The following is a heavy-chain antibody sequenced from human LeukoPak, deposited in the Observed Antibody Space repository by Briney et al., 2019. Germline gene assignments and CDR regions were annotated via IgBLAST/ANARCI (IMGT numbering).Heavy chain of an antibody. J-gene: IGHJ3*02. CDR2: INHSGST. Sequence: RASETLSLTCAVYGGSFSGYYWSWIRQPPGKGLEWIGEINHSGSTNYNPSLKSRVTISVDTSKNQFSLKLSSVTAADTAVYYCARATMVRGVIIYAFDIWGQGTMVTVSS. V-gene: IGHV4-34*01. D-gene: IGHD3-10*01. CDR1: GGSFSGYY. CDR3: ARATMVRGVIIYAFDI.